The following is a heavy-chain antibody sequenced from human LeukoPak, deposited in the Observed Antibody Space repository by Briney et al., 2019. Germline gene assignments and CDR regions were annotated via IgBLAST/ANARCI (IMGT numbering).Heavy chain of an antibody. Sequence: SETLSLTCTVSGGSISSYYWSWIRQPPGKGLEWIGYIYYSGSTNYNPSLKSRVTISVDTSKNQFSLKLSSVTAADTAVYYCARDRGSYIDYWGQGTLVTVSS. D-gene: IGHD3-16*01. V-gene: IGHV4-59*01. CDR2: IYYSGST. CDR1: GGSISSYY. CDR3: ARDRGSYIDY. J-gene: IGHJ4*02.